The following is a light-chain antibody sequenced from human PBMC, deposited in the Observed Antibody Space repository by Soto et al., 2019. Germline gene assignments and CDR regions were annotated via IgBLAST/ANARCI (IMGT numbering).Light chain of an antibody. V-gene: IGKV3-20*01. CDR3: QQYSSSPT. CDR1: RSVSSSY. J-gene: IGKJ4*01. CDR2: GAS. Sequence: IVLTQSPGSLSLSLGERATLSCRAIRSVSSSYLAWYQQKPGKAPRLLIFGASSRATGIPDRFSGSGSEKDFPLSISKLEPEDFAVYFCQQYSSSPTFGGGTKVEIK.